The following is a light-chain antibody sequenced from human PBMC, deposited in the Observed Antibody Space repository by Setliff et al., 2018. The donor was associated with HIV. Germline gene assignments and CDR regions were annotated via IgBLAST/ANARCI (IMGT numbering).Light chain of an antibody. CDR1: SSDVGGYNY. V-gene: IGLV2-11*01. Sequence: QSALTQPASVSGSPGQSITISCTGTSSDVGGYNYVSWYQQHPGKAPKLMIYDVTKRPSGVPDRFSGSKSGNTASLTISGLQAEDEADYYCCSYAGSYTPVIFGGGTKVTV. CDR2: DVT. J-gene: IGLJ2*01. CDR3: CSYAGSYTPVI.